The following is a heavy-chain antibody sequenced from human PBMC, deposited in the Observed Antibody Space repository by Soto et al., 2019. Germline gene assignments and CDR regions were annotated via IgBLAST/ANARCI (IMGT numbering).Heavy chain of an antibody. CDR3: ARGQLRYFDWLLNWFDP. CDR1: GGSFSGYY. D-gene: IGHD3-9*01. CDR2: INHSGST. J-gene: IGHJ5*02. Sequence: SETLSLTCAVYGGSFSGYYWSWIRQPPGKGLEWIGEINHSGSTNYNPTLKSRVTISVDTSKNQFSPKLSSVTAADTAVYYCARGQLRYFDWLLNWFDPWGQGTLVTVSS. V-gene: IGHV4-34*01.